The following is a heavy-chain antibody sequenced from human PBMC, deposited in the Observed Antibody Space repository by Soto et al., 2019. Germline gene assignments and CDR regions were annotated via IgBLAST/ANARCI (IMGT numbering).Heavy chain of an antibody. CDR3: ARSARAASIFRWGFGP. CDR2: ISGTDVI. D-gene: IGHD5-12*01. J-gene: IGHJ5*02. Sequence: EVQMLESGGGLVHPGGSLRLSCAGSGLTFTTYAVAWVRQAPGKGLEWVSAISGTDVIRHADSVKGRFTISRDDSKNTVYLQMNSLRAEDTALYYCARSARAASIFRWGFGPWGQGTLVTVSS. CDR1: GLTFTTYA. V-gene: IGHV3-23*01.